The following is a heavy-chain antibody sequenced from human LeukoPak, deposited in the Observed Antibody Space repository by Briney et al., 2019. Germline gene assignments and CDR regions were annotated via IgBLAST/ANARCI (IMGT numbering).Heavy chain of an antibody. J-gene: IGHJ4*02. Sequence: SETLSLTCAVYGGSFSGYYWSWIRQPPGKGLEWIGEINHSGSTNYNPSLKSRVTISVDTSKNQFSLKLSSVTAADTAVYYCARVGYCTNGVCSRPFDYWGQGTLVTVSS. D-gene: IGHD2-8*01. V-gene: IGHV4-34*01. CDR3: ARVGYCTNGVCSRPFDY. CDR1: GGSFSGYY. CDR2: INHSGST.